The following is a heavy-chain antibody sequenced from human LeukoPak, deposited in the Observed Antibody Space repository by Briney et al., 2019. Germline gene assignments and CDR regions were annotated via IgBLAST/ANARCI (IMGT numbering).Heavy chain of an antibody. J-gene: IGHJ4*02. V-gene: IGHV3-11*03. D-gene: IGHD6-19*01. Sequence: GRSLRLSCAASGFAFSDYYMSWIRQAPGKGLEWVSYISATSGYTNYPDSVKGRFTISRDNAKNSLYLQMNSLRAEDTAVYYCANQQWLAKGVDYWGQGTLVTVSS. CDR1: GFAFSDYY. CDR3: ANQQWLAKGVDY. CDR2: ISATSGYT.